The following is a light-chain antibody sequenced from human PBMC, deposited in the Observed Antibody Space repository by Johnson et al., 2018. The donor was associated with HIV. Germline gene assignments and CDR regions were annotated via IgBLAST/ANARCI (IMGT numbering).Light chain of an antibody. CDR3: GTWDSSLRTGF. V-gene: IGLV1-51*02. Sequence: QSVLTQPPSVSAAPGQKVTISCSGSSSNIGNNYVSWYQQLPGTAPKLLIYENNKRPSGIPDRFSGSRSGTSATLDITGLQTGDEADYSCGTWDSSLRTGFFGTGTKVTVL. J-gene: IGLJ1*01. CDR1: SSNIGNNY. CDR2: ENN.